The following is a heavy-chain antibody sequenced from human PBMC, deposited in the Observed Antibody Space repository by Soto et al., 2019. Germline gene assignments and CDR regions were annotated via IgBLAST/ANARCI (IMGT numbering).Heavy chain of an antibody. CDR2: VNSGNGDT. D-gene: IGHD2-2*01. V-gene: IGHV1-3*01. Sequence: ASVKVSCKASGYTFTSYAIHWVRQAPGQRLECMGWVNSGNGDTKYSQKFQGRVTITRDTSASTAYMELSSLRSEDKAVYYCARDLPGYCTSTSFLYGMDVWGQGTTFTVSS. CDR3: ARDLPGYCTSTSFLYGMDV. CDR1: GYTFTSYA. J-gene: IGHJ6*02.